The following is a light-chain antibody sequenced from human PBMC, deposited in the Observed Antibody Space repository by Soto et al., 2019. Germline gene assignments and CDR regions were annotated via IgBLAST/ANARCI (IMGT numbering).Light chain of an antibody. CDR1: QSISSW. Sequence: DIQMTQSPSTLSASVGDRVTITCRASQSISSWLAWYQQKPGKAPKLLIYQASSLESGVPSRFGGSGSGTEFTLTISGLQPDDFATYYCQQYNSYPWTFGQGTKVDIK. J-gene: IGKJ1*01. V-gene: IGKV1-5*03. CDR3: QQYNSYPWT. CDR2: QAS.